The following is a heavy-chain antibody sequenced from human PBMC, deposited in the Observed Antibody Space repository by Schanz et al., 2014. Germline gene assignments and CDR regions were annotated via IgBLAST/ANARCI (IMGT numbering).Heavy chain of an antibody. J-gene: IGHJ3*02. CDR2: INPYDDTI. CDR1: NYIFTKYY. D-gene: IGHD5-18*01. CDR3: VTEEQMESDTWAKAFDI. Sequence: QVQLVQSGAEVKKPGASVKLSCKASNYIFTKYYIHCVRQAPGQGLEWMGLINPYDDTINYAKKFQGRFTMTRDTSTTTVYMELSSLRSDDTAMYYCVTEEQMESDTWAKAFDIWGQGTWVTVSS. V-gene: IGHV1-46*01.